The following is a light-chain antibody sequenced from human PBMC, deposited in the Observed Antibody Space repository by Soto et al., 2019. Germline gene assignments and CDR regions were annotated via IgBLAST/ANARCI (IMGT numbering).Light chain of an antibody. V-gene: IGLV2-14*01. J-gene: IGLJ1*01. CDR3: SSYTSSSNYV. CDR1: SSDVGGYNY. CDR2: DVS. Sequence: QSALTQPASVSGSPGQSITISCTGTSSDVGGYNYVSWYQQHPGKAPKLMIYDVSNRPSGVSNRFSGSKSGNTASLTISGLQLADEADYYCSSYTSSSNYVFGTGTKLTVL.